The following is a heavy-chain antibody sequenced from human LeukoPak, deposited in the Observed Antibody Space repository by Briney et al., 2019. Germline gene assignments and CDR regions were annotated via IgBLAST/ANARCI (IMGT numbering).Heavy chain of an antibody. Sequence: AGGSLRLSCAASGFILSDSAVHWVRQASGKGLEWIGRIRSKANNYATAYADSLKGRFTVSRDDSKNTAYLQMNSLKIEDTAVYYCARDGSSEGPFDYWGQGTLVTVSS. CDR1: GFILSDSA. J-gene: IGHJ4*02. CDR3: ARDGSSEGPFDY. CDR2: IRSKANNYAT. V-gene: IGHV3-73*01. D-gene: IGHD6-6*01.